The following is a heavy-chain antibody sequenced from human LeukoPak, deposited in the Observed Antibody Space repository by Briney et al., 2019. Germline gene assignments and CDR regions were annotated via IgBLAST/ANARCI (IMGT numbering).Heavy chain of an antibody. V-gene: IGHV3-30*18. CDR3: AKGGGWLPDY. J-gene: IGHJ4*02. CDR1: GFTFSSYG. D-gene: IGHD6-19*01. CDR2: ISYDGSNK. Sequence: QPWRSLRLSCAASGFTFSSYGLHWVRQAPGKGLEGVAVISYDGSNKYYADSVKGRFTISRDNSKNTLYLQMNSLRAEDTAVYYCAKGGGWLPDYWGQGTLVTVSS.